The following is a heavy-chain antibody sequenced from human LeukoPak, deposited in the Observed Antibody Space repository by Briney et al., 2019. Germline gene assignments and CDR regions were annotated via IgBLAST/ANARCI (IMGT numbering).Heavy chain of an antibody. CDR1: GFTFSSYS. J-gene: IGHJ4*02. Sequence: GGSLRLSCAASGFTFSSYSMNWVRQAPGKGLEWVSSISSSSSYIYYADSVKGRFTISRDNAKNSLYLQMNSLRAEDTAVYYCARGMTYYDFWSGYSTLGYFDYWGQGTLVTVPS. V-gene: IGHV3-21*01. D-gene: IGHD3-3*01. CDR2: ISSSSSYI. CDR3: ARGMTYYDFWSGYSTLGYFDY.